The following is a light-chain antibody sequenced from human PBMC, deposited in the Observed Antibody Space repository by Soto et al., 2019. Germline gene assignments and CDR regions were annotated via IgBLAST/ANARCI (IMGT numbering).Light chain of an antibody. CDR3: TSYTPIVTLGSV. CDR2: EVT. V-gene: IGLV2-14*01. J-gene: IGLJ1*01. CDR1: SSDIGGYNS. Sequence: QSVLTQPASVSGSPGQSITISCTGTSSDIGGYNSVSWYQQHPGRAPRLIIYEVTNRPSGVSNRFSASKSGNTASLTISGLQAEDEADYYWTSYTPIVTLGSVFGTGTKVTVL.